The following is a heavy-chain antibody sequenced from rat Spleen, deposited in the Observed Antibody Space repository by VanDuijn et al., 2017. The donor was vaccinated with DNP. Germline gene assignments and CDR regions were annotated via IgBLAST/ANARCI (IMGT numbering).Heavy chain of an antibody. CDR3: ASGYYYFDY. Sequence: EVRLVESGGGLVQPGRSLKLSCAASGFTFNNYDMAWVRQAPKKGLEWVASISYEGSSTYYGDSVKGRFTISRDNAKSTLYLQMNSLRSEDTATYYCASGYYYFDYWGQGVMVTVSS. J-gene: IGHJ2*01. CDR1: GFTFNNYD. V-gene: IGHV5-22*01. CDR2: ISYEGSST. D-gene: IGHD2-5*01.